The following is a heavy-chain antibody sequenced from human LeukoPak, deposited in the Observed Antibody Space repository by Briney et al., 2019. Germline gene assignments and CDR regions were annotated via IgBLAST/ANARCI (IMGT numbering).Heavy chain of an antibody. CDR3: ARVRYDSSGAFDI. V-gene: IGHV1-69*04. D-gene: IGHD3-22*01. CDR2: IIPILDIT. CDR1: GYTFTSYG. Sequence: ASVKVSCKASGYTFTSYGISWVRQAPGQGPEWMGRIIPILDITNYAQKFQGRVTFTADKSTSIAYMELSSLRSEDTAMYYCARVRYDSSGAFDIWGQGTMVTVSS. J-gene: IGHJ3*02.